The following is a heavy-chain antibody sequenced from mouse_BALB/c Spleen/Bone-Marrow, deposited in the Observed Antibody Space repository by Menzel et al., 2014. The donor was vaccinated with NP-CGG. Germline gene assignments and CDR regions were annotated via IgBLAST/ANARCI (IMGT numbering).Heavy chain of an antibody. J-gene: IGHJ2*01. CDR1: GYTFTNYC. D-gene: IGHD2-10*02. CDR3: AREEYGNYVRFIDY. Sequence: QVQLQQSGAELVRPGTSVKISCKASGYTFTNYCIRWVKQRPEHGLEWIGSIYPGDGYTKYDARFKGKATLTADTSSSTAYMQRSRLTSEDSAVYFGAREEYGNYVRFIDYWGQGTPLTVSS. CDR2: IYPGDGYT. V-gene: IGHV1-63*02.